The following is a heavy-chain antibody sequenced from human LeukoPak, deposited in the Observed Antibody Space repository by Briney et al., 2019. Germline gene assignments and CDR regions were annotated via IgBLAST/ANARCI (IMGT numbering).Heavy chain of an antibody. J-gene: IGHJ6*02. CDR2: ISSSSSYI. D-gene: IGHD5-18*01. V-gene: IGHV3-21*04. CDR1: GFTFSSYS. CDR3: AKETRGYNYGNYYGMDV. Sequence: GGTPRLYCAASGFTFSSYSMNWVREAPGKGLEGVSSISSSSSYIYYADSVKGRFTISRDNSKNTLYLQMNSLRAEDTAVYHCAKETRGYNYGNYYGMDVWGQGTTVTVSS.